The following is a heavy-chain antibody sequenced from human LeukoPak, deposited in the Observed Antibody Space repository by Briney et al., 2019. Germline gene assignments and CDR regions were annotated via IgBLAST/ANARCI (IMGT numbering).Heavy chain of an antibody. J-gene: IGHJ4*02. V-gene: IGHV1-18*01. CDR2: ISAYNGNT. CDR3: ARDSPRRIGWLRSDIDVAPYYFDY. CDR1: GYTFTSYG. Sequence: GASVRVSCKASGYTFTSYGISWVRQAPGQGLEWMGWISAYNGNTNYAQELQGRVTMTTDTSTSTAYMELRSLRSDDTAVYYCARDSPRRIGWLRSDIDVAPYYFDYWGQGTLVTVSS. D-gene: IGHD5-12*01.